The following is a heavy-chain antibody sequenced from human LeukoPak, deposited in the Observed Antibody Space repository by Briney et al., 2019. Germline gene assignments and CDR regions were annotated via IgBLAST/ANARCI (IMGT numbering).Heavy chain of an antibody. Sequence: TSETLSLTCTVSGGSISSSSYYWGWIRQPPGKGLEWIGSIYYSGSTYYNPSLKSRVTISVDTSKNQFSLKLSSVTAADTAVYYCARETAAAGTGRFDPGGQGTLVTVSS. V-gene: IGHV4-39*07. CDR3: ARETAAAGTGRFDP. CDR1: GGSISSSSYY. D-gene: IGHD6-13*01. CDR2: IYYSGST. J-gene: IGHJ5*02.